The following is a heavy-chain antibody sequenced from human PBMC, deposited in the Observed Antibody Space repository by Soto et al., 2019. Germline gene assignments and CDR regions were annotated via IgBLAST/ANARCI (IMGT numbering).Heavy chain of an antibody. CDR2: ISSNGGST. CDR3: VKGQRYFDWLLYGNWFDP. V-gene: IGHV3-64D*06. J-gene: IGHJ5*02. D-gene: IGHD3-9*01. CDR1: GFTFSSYA. Sequence: LRLSCSASGFTFSSYAMHWVRQAPGKGLEYVSAISSNGGSTYYADSVKGRFTISRDNSKNTLYLQMSSLRAEDTAVYYCVKGQRYFDWLLYGNWFDPWGQGTLVTVSS.